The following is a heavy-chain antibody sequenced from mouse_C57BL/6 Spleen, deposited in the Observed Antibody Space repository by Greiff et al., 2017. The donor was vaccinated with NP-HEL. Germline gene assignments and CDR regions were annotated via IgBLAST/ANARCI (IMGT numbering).Heavy chain of an antibody. D-gene: IGHD2-1*01. CDR3: TRDGDGTPYAMDY. CDR1: GFTFSSYA. Sequence: EVKLVESGEGLVKPGGSLKLSCAASGFTFSSYAMSWVRQTPEKRLEWVAYISSGGDYIYYADTVKGRFTISRDNARNTLYLQMSRLKSEDTAMYYCTRDGDGTPYAMDYWGQGTSVTVSS. CDR2: ISSGGDYI. V-gene: IGHV5-9-1*02. J-gene: IGHJ4*01.